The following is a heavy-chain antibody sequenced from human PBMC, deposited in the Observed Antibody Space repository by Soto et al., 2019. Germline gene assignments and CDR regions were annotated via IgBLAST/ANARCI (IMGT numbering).Heavy chain of an antibody. CDR1: GGSIRSGGYY. D-gene: IGHD2-2*02. Sequence: SETLSLTCTVSGGSIRSGGYYWSWIRQHPGKGLEWIGYIYYSGSTYYNPSLKSRVTISVDTSKNQFSLKLSSVTAADTAVYYCAGYCSSTSCYTGTDYWGQGTLVTVSS. V-gene: IGHV4-31*03. CDR2: IYYSGST. J-gene: IGHJ4*02. CDR3: AGYCSSTSCYTGTDY.